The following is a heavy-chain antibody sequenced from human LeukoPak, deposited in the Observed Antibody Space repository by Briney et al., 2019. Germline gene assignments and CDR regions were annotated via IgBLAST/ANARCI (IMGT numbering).Heavy chain of an antibody. J-gene: IGHJ6*03. CDR1: GGSIDSGSYY. V-gene: IGHV4-61*02. CDR2: IYSRGTT. CDR3: ARDGYRVTGYYYYMDV. Sequence: SQTLSLTCIVSGGSIDSGSYYWSWIRQPAGKGLEWIGRIYSRGTTDYSPSLKSRVTISADTSKKQFSLKLSSVTAADTAVYYCARDGYRVTGYYYYMDVWGKGTTVTVSS. D-gene: IGHD5-12*01.